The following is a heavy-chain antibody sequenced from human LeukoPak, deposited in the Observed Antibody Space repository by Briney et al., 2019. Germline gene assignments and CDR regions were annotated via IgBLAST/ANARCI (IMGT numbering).Heavy chain of an antibody. CDR2: INPNSGGT. V-gene: IGHV1-2*02. CDR1: GYTFTGYY. J-gene: IGHJ6*02. CDR3: ARNPYTQTPHCSSTSCYMVRAYYAMDV. Sequence: ASVKLSCKASGYTFTGYYMHWVRQAPGQGLEWMGWINPNSGGTNYAQKFQGRVTVTRDTSISTAYMELSRLRSDDTAVYYCARNPYTQTPHCSSTSCYMVRAYYAMDVWGQGTTVTVSS. D-gene: IGHD2-2*02.